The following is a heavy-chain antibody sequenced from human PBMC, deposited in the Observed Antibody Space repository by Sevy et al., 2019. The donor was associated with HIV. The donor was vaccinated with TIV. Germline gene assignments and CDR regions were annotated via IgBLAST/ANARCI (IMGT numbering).Heavy chain of an antibody. CDR3: ATEFGGSGSYSLDY. D-gene: IGHD1-26*01. CDR2: FDPEDGET. CDR1: GYTLTELS. J-gene: IGHJ4*02. V-gene: IGHV1-24*01. Sequence: ASVKVSCKVSGYTLTELSMHWVRQAPGKGLEWMGGFDPEDGETIYAQKFQGRVTMTEDTSTDTAYMELSSLRSEDTAVYYCATEFGGSGSYSLDYWGQGTLVTVSS.